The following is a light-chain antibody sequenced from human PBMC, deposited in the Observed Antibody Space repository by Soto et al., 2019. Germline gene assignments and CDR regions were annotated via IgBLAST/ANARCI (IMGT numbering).Light chain of an antibody. CDR2: YMS. J-gene: IGKJ1*01. CDR3: HQRQSWPRT. V-gene: IGKV3-11*01. CDR1: QYVGSR. Sequence: EIVLTQSPATLSSSPGETATLSCRASQYVGSRLAWYQHKPGQAPRLLIYYMSKRATGIPARFSGSGSWTDFTLTISSLAPDDFAIYYCHQRQSWPRTFGQGTKVDIK.